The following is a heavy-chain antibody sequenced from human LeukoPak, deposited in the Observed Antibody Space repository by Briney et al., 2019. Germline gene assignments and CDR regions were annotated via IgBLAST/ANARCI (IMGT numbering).Heavy chain of an antibody. CDR2: INPNSGGT. J-gene: IGHJ6*04. D-gene: IGHD6-13*01. V-gene: IGHV1-2*04. CDR3: ARGVAAAGMDYYYGMDV. CDR1: GYTFTGYY. Sequence: GASVKVSCKASGYTFTGYYMHWGGQAPGQGLEWMGWINPNSGGTNYAQKFQGWVTMTRDTSISTAYMELSRLRSDDTAVYYCARGVAAAGMDYYYGMDVWGKGTTVTVSS.